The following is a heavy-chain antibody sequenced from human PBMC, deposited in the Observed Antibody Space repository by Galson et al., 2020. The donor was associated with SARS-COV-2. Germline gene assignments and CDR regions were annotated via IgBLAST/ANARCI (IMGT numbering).Heavy chain of an antibody. Sequence: KIGESLKISCAASGFTFSSYSMNWVRQAPGKGLEWVSSISSSSSYIYYADSVKGRFTISRDNAKNSLYLQMNSLRAEDTAVYYCASYGADYDILTGYPPYGMDVWGQGTTVTVSS. CDR2: ISSSSSYI. J-gene: IGHJ6*02. D-gene: IGHD3-9*01. CDR3: ASYGADYDILTGYPPYGMDV. CDR1: GFTFSSYS. V-gene: IGHV3-21*01.